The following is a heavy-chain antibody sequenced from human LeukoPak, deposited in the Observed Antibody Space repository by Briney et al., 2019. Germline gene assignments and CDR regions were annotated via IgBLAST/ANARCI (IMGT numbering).Heavy chain of an antibody. Sequence: SETLSLTCTVSGGSISSYYWSRIRQPPGKGLEWIGYIYYSGSTNYNPSLKSRVTISVDTSKNQFSLKLSSVTAADTAVYYCARGGWFGELLSPFDPWGQGTLVTVSS. J-gene: IGHJ5*02. V-gene: IGHV4-59*01. CDR3: ARGGWFGELLSPFDP. CDR2: IYYSGST. D-gene: IGHD3-10*01. CDR1: GGSISSYY.